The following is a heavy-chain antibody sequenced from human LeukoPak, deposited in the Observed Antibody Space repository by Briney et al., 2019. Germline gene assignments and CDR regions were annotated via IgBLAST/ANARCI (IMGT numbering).Heavy chain of an antibody. Sequence: PSETLSLTCTVSGYSITTGHYWGWIRQPPGRGLEWIGSIYHGETTYYNPSLKTRLTISLDTSKNQFSLKLSSVTAADTAVYYCASNWSDFDYWGQGILVTVSS. CDR2: IYHGETT. J-gene: IGHJ4*02. CDR1: GYSITTGHY. CDR3: ASNWSDFDY. D-gene: IGHD1-1*01. V-gene: IGHV4-38-2*02.